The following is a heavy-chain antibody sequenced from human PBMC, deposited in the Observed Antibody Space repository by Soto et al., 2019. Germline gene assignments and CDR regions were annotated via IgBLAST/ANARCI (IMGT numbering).Heavy chain of an antibody. Sequence: SETLSLTCTVSGGSISSYYWSWIRQPPGKGLEWIGYIYYSGSTNYNPSLKSRVTISVDTSKNQFSLKLSSVTAADTAVYYCARREGGAAYYYGMDVWGQGTTVTVSS. V-gene: IGHV4-59*01. CDR1: GGSISSYY. CDR3: ARREGGAAYYYGMDV. D-gene: IGHD2-15*01. CDR2: IYYSGST. J-gene: IGHJ6*02.